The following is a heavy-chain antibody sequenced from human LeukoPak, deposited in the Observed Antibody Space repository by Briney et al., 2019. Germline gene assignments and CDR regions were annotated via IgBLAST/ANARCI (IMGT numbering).Heavy chain of an antibody. Sequence: ASVKVSCKASGYTFTGYYMHWVRQAPGQGLEWMGWINPNSGGTNYAQKFQGRVTVTRDTSISTAYMELRRLRSDDTAVYYCARDGSGLLWFGKTVGYFDYWGQGTLVTVSS. D-gene: IGHD3-10*01. V-gene: IGHV1-2*02. CDR1: GYTFTGYY. J-gene: IGHJ4*02. CDR2: INPNSGGT. CDR3: ARDGSGLLWFGKTVGYFDY.